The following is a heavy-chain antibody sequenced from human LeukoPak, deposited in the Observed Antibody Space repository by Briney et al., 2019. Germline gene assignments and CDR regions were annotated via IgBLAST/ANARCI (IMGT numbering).Heavy chain of an antibody. V-gene: IGHV7-4-1*02. CDR3: ARAFHSLGGFCLPDY. CDR2: IHPSTGNP. J-gene: IGHJ4*02. CDR1: GYTFTNYA. D-gene: IGHD3-16*01. Sequence: ASVKVSCKASGYTFTNYAMNWVRQAPGQGLEWMGWIHPSTGNPTYAQGFTGRFVFSLDTSVSATYLQISSLKAEDTAVYYCARAFHSLGGFCLPDYWGQGTLVTVSS.